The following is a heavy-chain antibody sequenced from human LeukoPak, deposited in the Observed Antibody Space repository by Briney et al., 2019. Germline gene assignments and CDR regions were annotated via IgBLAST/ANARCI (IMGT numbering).Heavy chain of an antibody. V-gene: IGHV4-31*03. D-gene: IGHD3-10*01. CDR3: ARVGDSGSSFDY. CDR2: IYYSGST. J-gene: IGHJ4*02. CDR1: SGSISSGVYY. Sequence: PSQTLSLTCPVSSGSISSGVYYWSWIRQHPGKGLEWIGYIYYSGSTYYNPSLKSRVTISVDTSNNLFSLRLTYVTAADTAVYYCARVGDSGSSFDYWGQGIQVTVSS.